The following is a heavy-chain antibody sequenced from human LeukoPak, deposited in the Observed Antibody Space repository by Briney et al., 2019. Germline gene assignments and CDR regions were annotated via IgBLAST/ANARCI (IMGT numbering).Heavy chain of an antibody. V-gene: IGHV3-23*01. CDR2: MSGSGGST. D-gene: IGHD1-26*01. CDR1: GFTFSSYA. CDR3: AKDVGSIVGASDS. Sequence: GGSLRLSCAASGFTFSSYAMSWVRQAPGKGLEWVSTMSGSGGSTYYADSVKGRFTISRDNSKNTLYLHMNSLRAKDTAVYYCAKDVGSIVGASDSWGQGTPVTVSS. J-gene: IGHJ4*02.